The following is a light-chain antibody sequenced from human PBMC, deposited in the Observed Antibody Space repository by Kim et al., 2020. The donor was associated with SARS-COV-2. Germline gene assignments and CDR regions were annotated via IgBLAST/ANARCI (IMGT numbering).Light chain of an antibody. CDR1: QDINTW. V-gene: IGKV1-12*01. J-gene: IGKJ1*01. Sequence: DIQLTQSPSSVSASLGDTVTITCRASQDINTWFAWYQQKPGEAPKLLVFEAYSLLSGVPSRFRGSGSGTDFTLTIASLQPEDFATYYCHQTHSIPRTFGQGTKVDIK. CDR3: HQTHSIPRT. CDR2: EAY.